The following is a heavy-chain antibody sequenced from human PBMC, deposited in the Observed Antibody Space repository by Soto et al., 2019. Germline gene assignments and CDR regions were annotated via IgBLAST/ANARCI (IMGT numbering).Heavy chain of an antibody. CDR1: GGSISSSGYS. V-gene: IGHV4-30-2*01. D-gene: IGHD4-17*01. CDR3: ARGMSTVATVDY. J-gene: IGHJ4*02. CDR2: IYHSGST. Sequence: QLQLQESGSGLVKPSQTLSLTCAVSGGSISSSGYSWSWIRQPPGKGLEWIGYIYHSGSTYYNPSATSPVSTXGXRTKTQISLKASSVPAPDTAVSYCARGMSTVATVDYWGQGTLVTVSS.